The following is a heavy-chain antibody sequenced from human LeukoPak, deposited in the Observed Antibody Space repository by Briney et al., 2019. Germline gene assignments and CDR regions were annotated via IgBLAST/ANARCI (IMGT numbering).Heavy chain of an antibody. Sequence: PETQSLTCTVSGGSISSSSYYWGWIRQPPGKGLEWIGSIYYSGSTYYNPSLKSRVTISVDTSKNQFSLKLSSVTAADTAVYYCARDAVSLANWFDPWGQGTLVTVSS. CDR2: IYYSGST. CDR1: GGSISSSSYY. CDR3: ARDAVSLANWFDP. V-gene: IGHV4-39*01. J-gene: IGHJ5*02.